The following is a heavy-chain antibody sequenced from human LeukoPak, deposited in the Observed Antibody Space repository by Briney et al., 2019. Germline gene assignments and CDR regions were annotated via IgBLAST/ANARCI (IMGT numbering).Heavy chain of an antibody. Sequence: GGSLRLSCAASGFTFSDYYMSWIRQAPGKGLEWVSYISSSGSTIYYADSVKGRFTISRDNAKNSLYLQMNSLRAEDTAVYYCASEGIAARPGVRVPCGYWGQGTLVTVSS. CDR1: GFTFSDYY. J-gene: IGHJ4*02. CDR2: ISSSGSTI. V-gene: IGHV3-11*04. D-gene: IGHD6-6*01. CDR3: ASEGIAARPGVRVPCGY.